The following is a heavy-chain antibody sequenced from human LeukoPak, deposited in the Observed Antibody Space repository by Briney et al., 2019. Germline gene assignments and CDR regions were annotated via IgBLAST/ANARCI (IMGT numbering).Heavy chain of an antibody. Sequence: GGSLRLSCAASGFTFSNAWMSWVRQAPGKGLEWVGRIKSKTDGGTTDYAAPVKGRFTISRDDSKNTLYLQMNSLKTEDTAVYYCTTDGYSGYDWVSGIWFDPRGQGTLVNVSS. D-gene: IGHD5-12*01. CDR2: IKSKTDGGTT. CDR3: TTDGYSGYDWVSGIWFDP. CDR1: GFTFSNAW. V-gene: IGHV3-15*01. J-gene: IGHJ5*02.